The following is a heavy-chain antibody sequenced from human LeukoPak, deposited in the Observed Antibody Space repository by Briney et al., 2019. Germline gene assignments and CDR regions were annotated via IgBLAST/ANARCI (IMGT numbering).Heavy chain of an antibody. D-gene: IGHD3-3*01. CDR1: GHSFTSYW. J-gene: IGHJ5*02. CDR2: IYPGDSDT. Sequence: KPGESLKISCKGSGHSFTSYWIGWVRQMPGKGLEWMGLIYPGDSDTRYSPSFQGQVTISADKSISTAYLQWSSLKASDTAMYYCARGGGRFLEYHWFDPWGQGTLVTVSS. V-gene: IGHV5-51*03. CDR3: ARGGGRFLEYHWFDP.